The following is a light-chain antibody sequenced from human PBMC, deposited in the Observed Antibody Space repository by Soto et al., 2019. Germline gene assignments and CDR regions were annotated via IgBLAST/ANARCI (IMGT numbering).Light chain of an antibody. CDR3: SSYPSSSTVV. CDR1: SSDVGGYNY. CDR2: DVS. Sequence: QSALTQPASVSGSPGQSITISCTGTSSDVGGYNYVSWYQQHPGKAPKLMIYDVSNRPSGVSNRFSGSKSGNTASLTISGLQAESEADSYCSSYPSSSTVVFGGGTKLTVL. V-gene: IGLV2-14*01. J-gene: IGLJ2*01.